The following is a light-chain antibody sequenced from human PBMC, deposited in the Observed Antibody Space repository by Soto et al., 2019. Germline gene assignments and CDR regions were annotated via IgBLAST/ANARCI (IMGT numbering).Light chain of an antibody. CDR3: QQYSSYPET. CDR1: QSISSW. Sequence: DIQMTQSPSTLSASVGDRVTITCRASQSISSWLAWYQQKPGKAPNLLIYEASRLESAVPSRFGGSASGTEFTLTINSLQPDDFATYFCQQYSSYPETFGQGTKVDIK. CDR2: EAS. V-gene: IGKV1-5*03. J-gene: IGKJ1*01.